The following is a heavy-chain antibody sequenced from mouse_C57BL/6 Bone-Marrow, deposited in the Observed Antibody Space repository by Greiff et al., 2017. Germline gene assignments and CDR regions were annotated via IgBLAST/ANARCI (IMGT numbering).Heavy chain of an antibody. CDR2: ISSGGSYT. J-gene: IGHJ4*01. V-gene: IGHV5-6*01. CDR3: ARKGVSPRDY. Sequence: EVKLMESGGDLVKPGGSLKLSCAASGFTFSSYGMSWVRQTPDKRLEWVATISSGGSYTYYPDSVKGRFTISRDNAKNTLYLQMSSLKSEDTAMYYCARKGVSPRDYWGQGTSVTVSS. CDR1: GFTFSSYG.